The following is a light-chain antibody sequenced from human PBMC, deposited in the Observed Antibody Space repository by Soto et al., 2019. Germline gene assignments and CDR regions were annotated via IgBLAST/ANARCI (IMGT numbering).Light chain of an antibody. V-gene: IGKV1-9*01. CDR2: AAS. CDR1: QGISSY. CDR3: QHYNSYSEA. J-gene: IGKJ1*01. Sequence: DIQLTQSPSFLAWSGVDRVTRTGLHSQGISSYLAWYQQKPGKAPKLLIYAASTLQSGVPSRFSGSGSGTEFTLTISSLQPDDFATYCCQHYNSYSEAFGQGTKVDIK.